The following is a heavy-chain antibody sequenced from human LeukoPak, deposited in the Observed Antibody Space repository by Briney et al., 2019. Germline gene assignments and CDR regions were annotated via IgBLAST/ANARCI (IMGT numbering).Heavy chain of an antibody. Sequence: SETLSLTCTVYGVSISSYYWSWLRQPPGKGLEWLGYIYYSGSTNYNPSLKSRVTISVDTSKNQFSLKLSSVTAADTAVYYCARHYYDSSGYYSPMGYWGQGTLVTVSS. CDR1: GVSISSYY. D-gene: IGHD3-22*01. V-gene: IGHV4-59*01. CDR2: IYYSGST. CDR3: ARHYYDSSGYYSPMGY. J-gene: IGHJ4*02.